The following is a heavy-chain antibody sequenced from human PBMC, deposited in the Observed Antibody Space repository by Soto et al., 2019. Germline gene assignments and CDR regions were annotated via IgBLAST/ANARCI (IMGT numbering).Heavy chain of an antibody. CDR1: GCTFTSYG. D-gene: IGHD3-10*01. V-gene: IGHV1-18*01. CDR2: ISAYNGNT. CDR3: ARDPPLLWFGESETNWFYP. Sequence: ASVKVSCKASGCTFTSYGISWVRQAPGQGLEWMGWISAYNGNTNYAQKLQGRVTMTTDTSTSTAYMELRSLRSDDTAVYYCARDPPLLWFGESETNWFYPWGQGTLVTVSS. J-gene: IGHJ5*02.